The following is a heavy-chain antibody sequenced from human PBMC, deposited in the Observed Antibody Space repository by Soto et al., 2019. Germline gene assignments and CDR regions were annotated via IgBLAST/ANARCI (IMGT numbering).Heavy chain of an antibody. D-gene: IGHD4-4*01. CDR1: GSFVSGGGYY. CDR3: ARYRDYGNYGYFDS. V-gene: IGHV4-61*08. CDR2: IYHSETT. J-gene: IGHJ4*02. Sequence: SETLSLTCTVSGSFVSGGGYYWTWIRQPPGKGLEWIGYIYHSETTNYNASLGSRVTISVDTSKNQFSLRLTSVIAADTAVYYCARYRDYGNYGYFDSWGQGALVTVSS.